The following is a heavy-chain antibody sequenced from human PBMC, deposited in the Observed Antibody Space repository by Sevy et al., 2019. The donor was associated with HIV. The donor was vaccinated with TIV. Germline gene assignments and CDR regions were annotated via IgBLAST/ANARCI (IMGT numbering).Heavy chain of an antibody. V-gene: IGHV3-11*01. CDR2: ISSSGNTI. CDR3: ARAGGSWALRY. D-gene: IGHD1-26*01. J-gene: IGHJ4*02. Sequence: GGSLRLSCAASGFILSDYYMSWIRQAPGKGLEWVSYISSSGNTIYYTDSVKGRFTISRDNAKDSLYLQMNSLRAEDTAVYYCARAGGSWALRYWGQGCLVTVSS. CDR1: GFILSDYY.